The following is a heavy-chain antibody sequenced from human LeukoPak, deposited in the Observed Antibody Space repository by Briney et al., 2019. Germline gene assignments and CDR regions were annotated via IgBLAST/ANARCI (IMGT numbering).Heavy chain of an antibody. CDR2: ISGSGGST. CDR1: GFTFSVYA. Sequence: PGGPLRLSCAASGFTFSVYAMSWVRQAPGKGLEWVSAISGSGGSTYYADSVKGRFTISRDNSKNTLYLQMNSLRAEDTAVYYCAKDFGATVTTPHDYWGQGTLVTVSS. D-gene: IGHD4-17*01. CDR3: AKDFGATVTTPHDY. J-gene: IGHJ4*02. V-gene: IGHV3-23*01.